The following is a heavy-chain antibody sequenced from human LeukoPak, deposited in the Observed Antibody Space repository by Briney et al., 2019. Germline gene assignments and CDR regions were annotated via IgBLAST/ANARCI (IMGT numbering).Heavy chain of an antibody. CDR2: ISGSGGST. CDR1: GFTFSSYA. J-gene: IGHJ4*02. D-gene: IGHD3-22*01. Sequence: GGSLRLSCAASGFTFSSYAMSWVRQAPGKGLEWVSAISGSGGSTYCADSVKGRFTISRDNSKNTLYLQMNSLRAEDTAVYYCAKVEYYDSSGYYQRGFDYWGQGTLVTVSS. V-gene: IGHV3-23*01. CDR3: AKVEYYDSSGYYQRGFDY.